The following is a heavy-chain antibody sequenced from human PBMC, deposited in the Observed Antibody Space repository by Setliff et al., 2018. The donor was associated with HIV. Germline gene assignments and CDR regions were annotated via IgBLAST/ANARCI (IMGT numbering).Heavy chain of an antibody. D-gene: IGHD6-19*01. J-gene: IGHJ4*02. CDR3: VMNGWYSLEY. V-gene: IGHV4-61*09. CDR2: IYTSGST. Sequence: SETLSLTCTVSGGSISSGSYYWSWIRQPAGKGLEWIGHIYTSGSTNYDPSLKSRVTILVDKSKNEFSLKFNSVTAADTAVYYCVMNGWYSLEYWGQGMLVTVSS. CDR1: GGSISSGSYY.